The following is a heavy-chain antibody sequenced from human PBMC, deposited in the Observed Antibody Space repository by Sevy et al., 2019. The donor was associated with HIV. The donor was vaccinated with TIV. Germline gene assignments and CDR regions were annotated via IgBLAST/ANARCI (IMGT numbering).Heavy chain of an antibody. Sequence: SETLSLTCTVSGVSISSSSYDWGWIRQPPGKGLEWIASFFFTGSTYYNPSLKSRVTISVDTSNNKFSLKLNSVTAADTALYYCARQGGLVDRAFDYWGQGTLVTVSS. CDR2: FFFTGST. J-gene: IGHJ4*02. CDR1: GVSISSSSYD. V-gene: IGHV4-39*01. D-gene: IGHD3-10*01. CDR3: ARQGGLVDRAFDY.